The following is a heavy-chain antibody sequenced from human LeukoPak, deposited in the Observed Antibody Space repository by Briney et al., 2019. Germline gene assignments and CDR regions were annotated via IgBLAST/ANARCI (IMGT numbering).Heavy chain of an antibody. D-gene: IGHD3-10*01. CDR3: ARSRGYGSGSYYNQNPLFDY. V-gene: IGHV3-30*04. J-gene: IGHJ4*02. Sequence: GRSLRLSCAASGFTFSSYAMHWVRQAPGKGLEWVAVISYDGSNKYYADSVKGRFTISRDNSKNTLYLQMNSLRAEDTAVYYCARSRGYGSGSYYNQNPLFDYWGQGTLVTVSS. CDR2: ISYDGSNK. CDR1: GFTFSSYA.